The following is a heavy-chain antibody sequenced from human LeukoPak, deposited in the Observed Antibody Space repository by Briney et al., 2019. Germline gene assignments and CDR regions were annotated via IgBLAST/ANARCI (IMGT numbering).Heavy chain of an antibody. J-gene: IGHJ6*03. Sequence: GGSLRLSCEASGFTFSSYTMSWVRQAPGKGLEWVSCISGTSSYIYYADSLKGRFTISRDNAKNSLYPQMNSLRAEDTAVYYCASFGDQPTQYYYYYMDVWGKGTTVTVSS. CDR3: ASFGDQPTQYYYYYMDV. CDR2: ISGTSSYI. CDR1: GFTFSSYT. V-gene: IGHV3-21*01. D-gene: IGHD4-17*01.